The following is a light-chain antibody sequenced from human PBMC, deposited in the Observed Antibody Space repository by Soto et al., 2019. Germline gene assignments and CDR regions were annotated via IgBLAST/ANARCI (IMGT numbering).Light chain of an antibody. CDR2: DAS. V-gene: IGKV3-11*01. CDR3: QQRYNWPIT. Sequence: EIVLTQSPATLCLSPGERATLSCRASRSVSSYLAWYQQKPGQAPRLLIYDASNRATGIPARFSGSGSGTDFTLTISSLEPEDFSVYYCQQRYNWPITFGQGTRLEIK. J-gene: IGKJ5*01. CDR1: RSVSSY.